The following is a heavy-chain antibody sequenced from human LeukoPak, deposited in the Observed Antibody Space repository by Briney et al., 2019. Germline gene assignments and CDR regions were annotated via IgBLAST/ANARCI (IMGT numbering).Heavy chain of an antibody. V-gene: IGHV4-34*01. Sequence: KPSETLSLTCAVYGGSFSGYYWSWIRQPPGKGLEWVGEINYSGSANYNPSLKSRVTISVDTSKKQFSLKLSSVTAADTAVYYCARGIPENYYDSRLRKFQRWGQGTLVTVPS. CDR3: ARGIPENYYDSRLRKFQR. CDR1: GGSFSGYY. D-gene: IGHD3-22*01. J-gene: IGHJ1*01. CDR2: INYSGSA.